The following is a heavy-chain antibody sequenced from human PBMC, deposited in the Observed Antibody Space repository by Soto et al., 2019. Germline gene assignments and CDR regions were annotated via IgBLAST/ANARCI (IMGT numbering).Heavy chain of an antibody. CDR2: IYHSGST. Sequence: SETLSLTCAVSSGSISSSNWWSWVRQPPGKGLEWIGEIYHSGSTNYNPSLKSRVTISVDKSKNQFSLKLSSVTAADTAVYYCGALGYYYYYMDVWGKGTTVTVSS. V-gene: IGHV4-4*02. CDR1: SGSISSSNW. J-gene: IGHJ6*03. CDR3: GALGYYYYYMDV.